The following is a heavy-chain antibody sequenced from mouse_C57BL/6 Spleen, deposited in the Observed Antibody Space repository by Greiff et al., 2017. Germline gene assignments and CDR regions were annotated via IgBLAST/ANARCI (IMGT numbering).Heavy chain of an antibody. V-gene: IGHV5-6*01. CDR1: GFTFSSYG. D-gene: IGHD2-1*01. CDR3: ARLDGKRGDCDD. J-gene: IGHJ2*01. Sequence: EVKFVESGGDLVKPGGSLKLSCAASGFTFSSYGMSWVRQTPDKRLEWVATISSGGSYTFYPPSVQGRFTISRDTAKNTLYLQMSSLKSEDTAMYYCARLDGKRGDCDDGGQGTTLTVSS. CDR2: ISSGGSYT.